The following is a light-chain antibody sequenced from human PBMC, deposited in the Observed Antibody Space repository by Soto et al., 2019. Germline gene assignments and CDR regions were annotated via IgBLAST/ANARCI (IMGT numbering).Light chain of an antibody. V-gene: IGKV1-5*03. CDR1: QSISSW. CDR2: KAS. CDR3: QQYNSYSWT. Sequence: DIQMTQSPSTLSASVGDRVTITCRASQSISSWLAWYQQKPGKAPKLLIYKASSLESGVPSRFSGSGSGTEFTLTISSLQPDGFATYYCQQYNSYSWTFGQGTKVDI. J-gene: IGKJ1*01.